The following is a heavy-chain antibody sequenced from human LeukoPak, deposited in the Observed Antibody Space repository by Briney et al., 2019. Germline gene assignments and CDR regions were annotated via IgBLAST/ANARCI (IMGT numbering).Heavy chain of an antibody. CDR3: AKESGSYLGVGGLDY. CDR2: ISWDGGST. J-gene: IGHJ4*02. CDR1: GFTFDDYA. Sequence: GGSLRLSCAASGFTFDDYAMHWVRQAPGKGLEWVSLISWDGGSTYYADSVKGRFTISRDNGKNSLYLQMNSLRAEDTALYYCAKESGSYLGVGGLDYWGQGTLVTVSS. V-gene: IGHV3-43D*03. D-gene: IGHD1-26*01.